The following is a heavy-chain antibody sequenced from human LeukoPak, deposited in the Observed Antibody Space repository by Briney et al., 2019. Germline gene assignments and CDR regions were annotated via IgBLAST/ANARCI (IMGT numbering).Heavy chain of an antibody. CDR3: ARGGYYYDSSGYFDY. CDR1: GFTFSDHY. V-gene: IGHV3-72*01. J-gene: IGHJ4*02. D-gene: IGHD3-22*01. CDR2: TRNKANSYTT. Sequence: PGGYLRLSCAASGFTFSDHYMDWVRQAPGKGLEWVGRTRNKANSYTTEYAASVKGRFTISRDDSKNSLYLQMNSLKTEDTAVYYCARGGYYYDSSGYFDYWGQGTLVTVSS.